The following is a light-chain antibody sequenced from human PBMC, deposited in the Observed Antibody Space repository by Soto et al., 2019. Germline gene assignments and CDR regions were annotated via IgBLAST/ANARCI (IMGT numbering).Light chain of an antibody. Sequence: EIVLTHSPATLSLSPGERATLSFRASQSVSSYLAWYQQKPGQAPRLLIYDASNRATGIPARFSGSGSGTDFTLTISSLEPEDFAVYYCQQRSTSFGQGTRLEIK. CDR1: QSVSSY. V-gene: IGKV3-11*01. CDR3: QQRSTS. J-gene: IGKJ5*01. CDR2: DAS.